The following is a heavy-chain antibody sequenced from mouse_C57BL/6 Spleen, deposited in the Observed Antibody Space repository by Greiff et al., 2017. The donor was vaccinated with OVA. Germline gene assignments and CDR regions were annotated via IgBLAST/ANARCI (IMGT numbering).Heavy chain of an antibody. CDR1: GYTFTSYW. D-gene: IGHD6-1*01. Sequence: QVQLQQPGAELVKPGASVKLSCKASGYTFTSYWMQWVKQRPGQGLEWIGEIDPSDSYTNYNQKFKGKATLTVDTSSSTAYMQLSSLTSEDSAVYYGARGASWGFDYWGQGTTLTVSS. J-gene: IGHJ2*01. CDR3: ARGASWGFDY. CDR2: IDPSDSYT. V-gene: IGHV1-50*01.